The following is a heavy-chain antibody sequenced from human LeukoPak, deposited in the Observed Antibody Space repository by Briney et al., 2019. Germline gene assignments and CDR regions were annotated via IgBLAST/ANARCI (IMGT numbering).Heavy chain of an antibody. D-gene: IGHD3-16*01. CDR2: IYHSGST. CDR3: ARGVVITFGGAADY. CDR1: GDSISSYY. Sequence: SETPSLTCTVSGDSISSYYWSWIRQPPGKGLEWIGYIYHSGSTNYNPSLKSRVTISIDTSKNQFSLKLSSVTAADTAMYYCARGVVITFGGAADYWGQGTLVTVSS. V-gene: IGHV4-59*01. J-gene: IGHJ4*02.